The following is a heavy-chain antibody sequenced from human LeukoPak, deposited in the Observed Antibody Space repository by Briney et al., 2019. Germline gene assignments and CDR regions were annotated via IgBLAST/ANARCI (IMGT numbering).Heavy chain of an antibody. CDR3: AKNLEGFFPFAKLNS. CDR2: INQDGSET. Sequence: GSLRLSCAASAFTFGSYWMSWVRQAPGKGLEWVAIINQDGSETYYVDSVKGRFTISRDNSKNTMYLQMNSLRAEDTAVYYWAKNLEGFFPFAKLNSWGQGTLVTVSS. D-gene: IGHD3-16*01. J-gene: IGHJ4*02. V-gene: IGHV3-7*03. CDR1: AFTFGSYW.